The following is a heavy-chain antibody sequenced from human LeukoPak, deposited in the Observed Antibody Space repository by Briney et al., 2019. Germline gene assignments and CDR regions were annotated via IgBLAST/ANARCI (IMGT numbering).Heavy chain of an antibody. J-gene: IGHJ4*02. CDR2: IYYSGST. V-gene: IGHV4-39*01. CDR1: GGSISSSTNW. Sequence: SGTLSLTCAVSGGSISSSTNWWSWVRQPPGKGLEWIGSIYYSGSTYYNPSLKSRVTISVDTSKNQFSLKLSSVTAADTAVYYCARTRYYYNSRSYGAPYYFDYWGQGTLVTVSS. D-gene: IGHD3-10*01. CDR3: ARTRYYYNSRSYGAPYYFDY.